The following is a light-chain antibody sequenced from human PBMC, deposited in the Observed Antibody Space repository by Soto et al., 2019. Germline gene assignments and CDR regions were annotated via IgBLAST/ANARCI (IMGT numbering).Light chain of an antibody. CDR3: HQYNNWPQT. Sequence: EIVMTQSPATLSVSPGERATLSCRASQSVSSNLAGYQQKPGQAPRLLIYGASTNATGIPARFSGSWSGTEFTLTISSLQPEDFAVYYCHQYNNWPQTFGQGTKVEIQ. CDR1: QSVSSN. V-gene: IGKV3-15*01. J-gene: IGKJ1*01. CDR2: GAS.